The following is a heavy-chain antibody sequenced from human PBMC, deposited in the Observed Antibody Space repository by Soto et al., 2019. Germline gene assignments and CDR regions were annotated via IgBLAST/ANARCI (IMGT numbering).Heavy chain of an antibody. CDR2: IYYSGST. V-gene: IGHV4-59*06. CDR1: GGSISTYY. Sequence: SETLSLTCTVSGGSISTYYWSWIRQHPGKGLEWIGYIYYSGSTYYNLSLKSRVTISVDTSKDQFSLKLSSVTAADTAVYYCARDFTDSSGPTLGMGVWGQGTTVTVSS. D-gene: IGHD6-19*01. CDR3: ARDFTDSSGPTLGMGV. J-gene: IGHJ6*02.